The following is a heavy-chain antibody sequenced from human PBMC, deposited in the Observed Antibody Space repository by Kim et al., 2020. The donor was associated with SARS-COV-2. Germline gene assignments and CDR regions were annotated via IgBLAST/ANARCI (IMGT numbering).Heavy chain of an antibody. J-gene: IGHJ4*02. D-gene: IGHD6-19*01. Sequence: GGSLRLSCAASGLTLRSYAMTWVRQGPGKGLEWVPSITRGGDRYTTDSVKGRFTISRDKFKDTQSMQINSLRAEDTGNYYCVPCVTLDDRSGWCTFLDHWGQGTLVTVSP. CDR3: VPCVTLDDRSGWCTFLDH. V-gene: IGHV3-23*01. CDR2: ITRGGDR. CDR1: GLTLRSYA.